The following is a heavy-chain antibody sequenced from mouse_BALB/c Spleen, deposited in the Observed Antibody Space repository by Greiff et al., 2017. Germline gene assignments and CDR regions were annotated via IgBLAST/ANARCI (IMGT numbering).Heavy chain of an antibody. CDR2: ISSGGSYT. CDR1: GFTFSSYA. V-gene: IGHV5-9-4*01. CDR3: ARGIYYGSGYAMDY. J-gene: IGHJ4*01. D-gene: IGHD1-1*01. Sequence: EVKLVESGGGLVKPGGSLKLSCAASGFTFSSYAMSWVRQSPEKRLEWVAEISSGGSYTYYPDTVTGRFTISRDNAKNTLYLEMSSLRSEDTAMYYCARGIYYGSGYAMDYWGQGTSVTVSS.